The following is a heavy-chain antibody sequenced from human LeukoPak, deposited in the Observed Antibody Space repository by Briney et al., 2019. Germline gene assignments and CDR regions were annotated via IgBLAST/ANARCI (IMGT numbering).Heavy chain of an antibody. Sequence: TGGSLRLSCAPSGFTFSSYGMNWVRQAPGNGLNWVSYISSSGRTVYYAHSVKGGFTISRDNAKNSLYLKMNSLRAEDTAVYYCAELGITMIGGVWGKGTTVTISS. CDR1: GFTFSSYG. V-gene: IGHV3-48*03. CDR3: AELGITMIGGV. D-gene: IGHD3-10*02. J-gene: IGHJ6*04. CDR2: ISSSGRTV.